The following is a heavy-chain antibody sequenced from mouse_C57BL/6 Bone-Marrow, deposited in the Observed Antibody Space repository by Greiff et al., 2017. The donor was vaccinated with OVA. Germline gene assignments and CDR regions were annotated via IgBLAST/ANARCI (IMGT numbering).Heavy chain of an antibody. V-gene: IGHV10-1*01. CDR1: GFSFNTYA. CDR2: IRSKSNNYAT. CDR3: VRQGYPWFAY. J-gene: IGHJ3*01. Sequence: EVQRVESGGGLVQPKGSLKLSCAASGFSFNTYAMNWVRQAPGKGLEWVARIRSKSNNYATYYADSVKDRFTISRDDSESMLYLQMNNLKTEDTAMYYCVRQGYPWFAYWGQGTLVTVSA. D-gene: IGHD2-14*01.